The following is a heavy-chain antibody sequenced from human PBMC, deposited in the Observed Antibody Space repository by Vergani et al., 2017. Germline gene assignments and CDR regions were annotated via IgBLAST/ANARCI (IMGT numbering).Heavy chain of an antibody. V-gene: IGHV3-9*01. CDR1: GFTFDDYA. CDR3: AKVTTTVKKVYFDY. CDR2: ISWNSGSI. J-gene: IGHJ4*02. D-gene: IGHD4-17*01. Sequence: EVQLVASGGGLVQPGRSLRLSCAASGFTFDDYAMHWVRQAPGKGLEWVSGISWNSGSIGYADSVKGRFTISRDNSKNTLYLQMNSLRAEDTALYYCAKVTTTVKKVYFDYWGQGTLVTVSS.